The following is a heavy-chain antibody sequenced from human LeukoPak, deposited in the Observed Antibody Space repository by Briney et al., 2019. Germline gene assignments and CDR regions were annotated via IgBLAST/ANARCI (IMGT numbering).Heavy chain of an antibody. CDR1: GFTFSGYA. D-gene: IGHD6-19*01. Sequence: GGSLRLSCAASGFTFSGYAMNWVRQAPGKGLEWVSTVTGSGGSTYYADSVKGRFTISRDNSKNTLYLQMNSLGAEDTAVYYCAKDLSSGWYIFDYWGQGTLVTVSS. CDR3: AKDLSSGWYIFDY. CDR2: VTGSGGST. V-gene: IGHV3-23*01. J-gene: IGHJ4*02.